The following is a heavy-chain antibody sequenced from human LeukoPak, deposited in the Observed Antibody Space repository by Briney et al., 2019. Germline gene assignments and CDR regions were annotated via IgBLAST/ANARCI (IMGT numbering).Heavy chain of an antibody. CDR1: GFTFSDYY. D-gene: IGHD3-10*01. J-gene: IGHJ4*02. CDR3: AKVTYGSGTYGAFDY. CDR2: ISSSGSTI. Sequence: GGSLRLSCAASGFTFSDYYMTWIRQAPGKGLEWFSYISSSGSTIYYADSVKGRFTISRDNSKNTLYLQMNSLRAEDTAVYYCAKVTYGSGTYGAFDYWGQGTLVTVSS. V-gene: IGHV3-11*01.